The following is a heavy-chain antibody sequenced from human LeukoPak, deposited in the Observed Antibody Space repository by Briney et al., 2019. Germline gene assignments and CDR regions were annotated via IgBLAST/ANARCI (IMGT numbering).Heavy chain of an antibody. V-gene: IGHV3-23*01. CDR3: AKPYSSSWYEWDAFDI. Sequence: PGGSLRLSCAASGFTFSSYSMSWVRQAPGKGLEWVSAISGSGGSTYYADSVKGRFTISRDNSKNTLYLQMNSLRAEDTAVYYCAKPYSSSWYEWDAFDIWGQGTMVTVSS. CDR1: GFTFSSYS. D-gene: IGHD6-13*01. CDR2: ISGSGGST. J-gene: IGHJ3*02.